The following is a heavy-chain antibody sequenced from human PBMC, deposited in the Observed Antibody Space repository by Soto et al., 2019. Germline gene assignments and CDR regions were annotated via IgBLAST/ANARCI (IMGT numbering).Heavy chain of an antibody. CDR1: GGSISSSSYS. CDR2: MYYGVNT. D-gene: IGHD3-10*01. V-gene: IGHV4-39*07. J-gene: IGHJ4*02. CDR3: ARVMLTTMVRGARATFDY. Sequence: SETLSLTCIVSGGSISSSSYSWAWIRQPPGKGLERIGTMYYGVNTYYNPSLESRVTISVDTSKNQFSLKLSSVTAADTAVFYCARVMLTTMVRGARATFDYWGQGTLVT.